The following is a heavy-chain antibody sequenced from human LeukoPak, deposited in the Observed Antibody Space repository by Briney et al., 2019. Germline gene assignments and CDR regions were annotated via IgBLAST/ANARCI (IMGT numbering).Heavy chain of an antibody. CDR3: AILTYYYDSSGYYGGDY. Sequence: GASVKVSCKASGYTFTGYYMHWVRQAPGQGLEWMGWINPNSGGTNYAQKFQGRVTMTRDTSISTAYMELSRLRSDDTAVYYCAILTYYYDSSGYYGGDYWGQGTLVTVSS. V-gene: IGHV1-2*02. CDR1: GYTFTGYY. CDR2: INPNSGGT. J-gene: IGHJ4*02. D-gene: IGHD3-22*01.